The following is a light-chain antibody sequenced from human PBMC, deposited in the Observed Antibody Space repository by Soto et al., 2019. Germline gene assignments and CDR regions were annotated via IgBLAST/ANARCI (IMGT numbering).Light chain of an antibody. CDR1: QDINNY. V-gene: IGKV1-33*01. CDR2: DAS. Sequence: DIQMTQSPSSLSASVGDRVTITCRASQDINNYLNWYQHKPGKAPKLLIYDASNLETGVPSRFSGSGSGTDFTFTISSLQPEDIATYYCQQYGNLLWTFGQGTKVEIK. J-gene: IGKJ1*01. CDR3: QQYGNLLWT.